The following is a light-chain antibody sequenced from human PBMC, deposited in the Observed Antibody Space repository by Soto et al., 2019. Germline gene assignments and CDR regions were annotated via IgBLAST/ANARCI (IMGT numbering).Light chain of an antibody. V-gene: IGKV3-20*01. CDR2: GAS. CDR1: QSVSGSS. J-gene: IGKJ4*01. CDR3: QQYGNSPLT. Sequence: EIVLTQSPGTLSLSPGERATLSCRASQSVSGSSLAWYQQKPGQAPRLLIYGASSKATGIPDRFSGSGSGTDFTLTISRLEPEDFAVYYCQQYGNSPLTFGGGTAVEIK.